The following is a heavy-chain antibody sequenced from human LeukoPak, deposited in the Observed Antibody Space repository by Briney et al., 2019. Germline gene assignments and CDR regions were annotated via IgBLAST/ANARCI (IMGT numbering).Heavy chain of an antibody. V-gene: IGHV3-23*01. CDR1: GFTFYNYA. Sequence: GGSLRLSCAASGFTFYNYAMSWVRQAPGKGLEWVSAISGSGDSTDYADSVKGRITISRDNSRNTLYLQMNSLRVEDTAVYYCAKSIGSSGWYPFDYWGQGTLVTVSS. D-gene: IGHD6-19*01. CDR3: AKSIGSSGWYPFDY. CDR2: ISGSGDST. J-gene: IGHJ4*02.